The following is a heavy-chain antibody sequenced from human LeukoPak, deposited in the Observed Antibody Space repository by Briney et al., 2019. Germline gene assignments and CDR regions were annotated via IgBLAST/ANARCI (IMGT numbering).Heavy chain of an antibody. CDR3: ARDQDSMGYYMDV. Sequence: GGSLRLSCTASGFTFGDYAMSWVRQAPGKGLEWVSGINWNGGSTGYADSVKGRFTISRDNAKNSLYLQMNSLRAEDTALYYCARDQDSMGYYMDVWGKGTTVTVSS. CDR2: INWNGGST. J-gene: IGHJ6*03. CDR1: GFTFGDYA. D-gene: IGHD2/OR15-2a*01. V-gene: IGHV3-20*04.